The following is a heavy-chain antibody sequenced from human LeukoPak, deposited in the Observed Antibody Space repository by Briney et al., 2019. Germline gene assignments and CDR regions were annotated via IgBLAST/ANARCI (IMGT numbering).Heavy chain of an antibody. V-gene: IGHV4-59*01. J-gene: IGHJ6*03. CDR3: ARSVEGYCSGGSCYSYYYYMDV. CDR2: IYYSGST. CDR1: GDSISSYY. D-gene: IGHD2-15*01. Sequence: SETLSLTCTVSGDSISSYYWSWIRQPPGKGLEWIGYIYYSGSTNYNPSLKSRVTISVDTSKNQFSLKLSSVTAADTAVYYCARSVEGYCSGGSCYSYYYYMDVWGKGTTVTVSS.